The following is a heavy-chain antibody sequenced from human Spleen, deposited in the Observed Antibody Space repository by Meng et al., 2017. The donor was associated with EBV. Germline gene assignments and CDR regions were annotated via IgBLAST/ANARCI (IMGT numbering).Heavy chain of an antibody. V-gene: IGHV1-8*01. Sequence: QVQMVQSGAAVKNPGASVKVSCKASEDTFSSFDINWVRQATGQGLEWMGWMNPNSGKTGYAQTFQGRVTMTRNTSISTAYMELSTLISDDTAVYFCARARSGSLPYYFDSWGQGTLVTVSS. CDR2: MNPNSGKT. D-gene: IGHD3-3*01. J-gene: IGHJ4*02. CDR1: EDTFSSFD. CDR3: ARARSGSLPYYFDS.